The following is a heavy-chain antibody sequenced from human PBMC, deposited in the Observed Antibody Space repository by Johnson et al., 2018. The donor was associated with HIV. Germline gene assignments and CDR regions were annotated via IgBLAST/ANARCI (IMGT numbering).Heavy chain of an antibody. V-gene: IGHV3-30*04. CDR3: AKDKAVVTALYDAFDI. J-gene: IGHJ3*02. Sequence: QVHLVESGGGVVQPGRSLRLSCAASGFTFSSYAMHWVRQAPGKGLEWVAVISYDGSEKYFADSVKGRFTISRDSSKNTLYLQMNSLRAEDTAVYYCAKDKAVVTALYDAFDIWGQGTMVTVSS. CDR1: GFTFSSYA. D-gene: IGHD2-21*02. CDR2: ISYDGSEK.